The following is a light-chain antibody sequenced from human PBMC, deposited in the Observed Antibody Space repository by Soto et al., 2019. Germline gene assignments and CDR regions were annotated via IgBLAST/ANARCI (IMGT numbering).Light chain of an antibody. CDR2: DVS. CDR1: NNDVGDYNY. V-gene: IGLV2-14*01. CDR3: CSYSTSSALPYV. J-gene: IGLJ1*01. Sequence: QSALTQPASVSGSPGQSITISCTGTNNDVGDYNYVSWYPQYPGKAPKLMIYDVSSRPSGVSGRFAGSKSGNTASLTISGLQPEDEADYYCCSYSTSSALPYVFGSGTKLTVL.